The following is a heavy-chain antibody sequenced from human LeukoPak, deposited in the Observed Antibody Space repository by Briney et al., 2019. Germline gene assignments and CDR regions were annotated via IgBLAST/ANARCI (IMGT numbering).Heavy chain of an antibody. J-gene: IGHJ4*02. CDR3: ARLTRRSGNYFEN. V-gene: IGHV4-61*01. CDR2: IHYSGNT. CDR1: GDSVRTNNYY. D-gene: IGHD1-1*01. Sequence: SETLSLTCTVSGDSVRTNNYYWSWIRQPPGEGLEWIGYIHYSGNTNCNTSLKSRVTISVDTSKSQFSLKLSSVTAADTAVYYSARLTRRSGNYFENWGQGTLVTVSS.